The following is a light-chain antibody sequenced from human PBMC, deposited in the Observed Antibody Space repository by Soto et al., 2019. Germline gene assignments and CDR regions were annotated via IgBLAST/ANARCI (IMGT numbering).Light chain of an antibody. CDR3: QQYNSYAPYT. CDR1: QRISSW. V-gene: IGKV1-5*03. Sequence: DLPMTQSPSTLSASVGDRVTITCRASQRISSWLAWYQQKPGKAPALLIYRASTLESGVPSRFSGSGSGTEFTLTISSLQPDDSATYYCQQYNSYAPYTFGQGTRLEIK. J-gene: IGKJ5*01. CDR2: RAS.